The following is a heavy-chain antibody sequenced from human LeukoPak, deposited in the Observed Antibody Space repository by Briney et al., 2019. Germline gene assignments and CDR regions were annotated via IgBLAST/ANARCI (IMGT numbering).Heavy chain of an antibody. CDR1: GGTFSNYA. CDR2: IIPIFGTA. CDR3: ARGRYCSGGSRYDFGY. V-gene: IGHV1-69*13. D-gene: IGHD2-15*01. Sequence: SVNVSCKASGGTFSNYAISWVRQAPGQGLEWMGGIIPIFGTANYAQKFQGRVTNTADESTSTAYMELSSLRSEDTAVYYCARGRYCSGGSRYDFGYWGQGTLVTVSS. J-gene: IGHJ4*02.